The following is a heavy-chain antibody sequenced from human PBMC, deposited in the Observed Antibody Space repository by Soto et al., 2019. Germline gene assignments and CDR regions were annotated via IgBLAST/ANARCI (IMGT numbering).Heavy chain of an antibody. CDR2: INPSGGST. V-gene: IGHV1-46*01. Sequence: ASVKVSCKASGYTFTSHYLHWVRQAPGQGLEWMGIINPSGGSTSYAQKFQGRITMTRDTSTSTVYMELRSLRSEDTAVYYCAREYGDSGDYSTSGGRGSLVRGSS. J-gene: IGHJ4*02. D-gene: IGHD3-22*01. CDR1: GYTFTSHY. CDR3: AREYGDSGDYSTS.